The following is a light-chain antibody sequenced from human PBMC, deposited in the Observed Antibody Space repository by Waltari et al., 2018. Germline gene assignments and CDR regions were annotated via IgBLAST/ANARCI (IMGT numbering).Light chain of an antibody. CDR1: QTISGSW. J-gene: IGKJ4*01. V-gene: IGKV3-20*01. CDR2: GAS. Sequence: EIVLTQSPGSLSLSPGERATLSFRARQTISGSWLTLYQQKPGQAPRLLIYGASSRATAIPDRFSGSGSGTDFTLTISRLEPEDFAVYYCQQYDGSSVTFGGGTKVEIK. CDR3: QQYDGSSVT.